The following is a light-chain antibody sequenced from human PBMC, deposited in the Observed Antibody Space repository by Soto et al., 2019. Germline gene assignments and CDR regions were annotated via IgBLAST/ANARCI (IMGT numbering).Light chain of an antibody. V-gene: IGKV3-15*01. CDR2: GAS. CDR1: QSVSSN. J-gene: IGKJ5*01. Sequence: EIVMTQSPGTLSVSPGERATLSCRASQSVSSNLAWYQQKPGQPPRLIIYGASTRATGVPARFSGSGSGTEFTLTISSLQSEDFAVYYCQQYDKWPPITFGQGTRLEIK. CDR3: QQYDKWPPIT.